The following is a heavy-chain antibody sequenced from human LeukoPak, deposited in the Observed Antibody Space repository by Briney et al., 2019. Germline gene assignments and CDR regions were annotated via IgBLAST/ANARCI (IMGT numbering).Heavy chain of an antibody. CDR3: ARDVGSRDGSFQH. CDR2: IYYSGST. V-gene: IGHV4-59*01. Sequence: PSETLSLTCTVSGGSISSYYWSWIRQPPGKGLEWIGYIYYSGSTNYNPSLKSRVTISVDTSKNQFSLKLSSVTAADTAVYYCARDVGSRDGSFQHWGQGTLVTVSS. D-gene: IGHD1-14*01. CDR1: GGSISSYY. J-gene: IGHJ1*01.